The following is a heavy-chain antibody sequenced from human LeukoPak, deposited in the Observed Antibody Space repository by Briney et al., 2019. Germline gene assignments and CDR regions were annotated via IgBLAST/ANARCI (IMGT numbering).Heavy chain of an antibody. J-gene: IGHJ4*02. V-gene: IGHV1-69*05. CDR3: ARDRPGYGDLIDY. D-gene: IGHD4-17*01. CDR2: IIPISGTA. CDR1: GGTFSSYA. Sequence: SSVKVSCKASGGTFSSYAISWVRQAPGQGLEWMGRIIPISGTANYAQKFQGRVTITTDESTSTAYMELSSLRSEDTAVYYCARDRPGYGDLIDYWGQGTLVTVSS.